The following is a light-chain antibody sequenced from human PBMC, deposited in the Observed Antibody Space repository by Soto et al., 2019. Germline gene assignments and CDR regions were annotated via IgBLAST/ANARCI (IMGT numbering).Light chain of an antibody. CDR2: KAS. Sequence: DIQMTQSPSTLSASVGDRVTITCRASQSISSWLAWYQQKPGKAPKLLIYKASSLESGVPSRFSGSGSGTDFTLTISSLHPEDFATYYCQQNYIIPWTFGQGTTVEF. J-gene: IGKJ1*01. CDR3: QQNYIIPWT. V-gene: IGKV1-5*03. CDR1: QSISSW.